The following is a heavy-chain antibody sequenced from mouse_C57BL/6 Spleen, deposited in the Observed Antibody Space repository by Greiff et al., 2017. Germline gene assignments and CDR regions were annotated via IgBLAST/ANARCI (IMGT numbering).Heavy chain of an antibody. CDR3: AREDYDYDGDAMDY. J-gene: IGHJ4*01. D-gene: IGHD2-4*01. V-gene: IGHV3-6*01. CDR2: ISYDGSN. Sequence: EVQLQESGPGLVKPSQSLSLTCSVTGYSITSGYYWNWIRQFPGNKLEWMGYISYDGSNNYNPSLKNRISITRDTSKNQFFLKLNSVTTEDTATYYCAREDYDYDGDAMDYWGQGTSVTVSS. CDR1: GYSITSGYY.